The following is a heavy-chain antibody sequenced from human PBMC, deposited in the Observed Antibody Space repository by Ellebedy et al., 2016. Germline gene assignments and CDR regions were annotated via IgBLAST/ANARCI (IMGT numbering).Heavy chain of an antibody. V-gene: IGHV4-61*08. CDR2: IYYSGST. D-gene: IGHD4-11*01. J-gene: IGHJ6*04. CDR3: AGGLMTTVNLGLA. CDR1: GGSISSGGYS. Sequence: SETLSLTXAVSGGSISSGGYSWSWIRQPPGKGLEWIGYIYYSGSTNYNPSLKSRVTISVDTSKNQFSLKLSSVTAADTAVYYCAGGLMTTVNLGLAWGKGTTVTVSS.